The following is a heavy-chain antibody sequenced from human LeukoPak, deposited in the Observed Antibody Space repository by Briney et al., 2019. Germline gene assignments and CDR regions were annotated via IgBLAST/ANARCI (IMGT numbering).Heavy chain of an antibody. D-gene: IGHD2/OR15-2a*01. CDR3: SEGYFEPFDH. V-gene: IGHV4-59*02. CDR2: LSYTVKT. J-gene: IGHJ4*02. Sequence: SETLSLTCVVSGGSVSSSHWNWIRQLPGKGLEWIGCLSYTVKTDHNPSLTSRVTISLDTSKNQVSLKLRSVTAADTAVYYCSEGYFEPFDHWGQGTLVTVSS. CDR1: GGSVSSSH.